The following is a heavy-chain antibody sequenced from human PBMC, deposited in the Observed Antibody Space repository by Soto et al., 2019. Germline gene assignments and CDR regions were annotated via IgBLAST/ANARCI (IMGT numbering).Heavy chain of an antibody. CDR2: MSWNAGYI. Sequence: EVQLVESGGGLVQPGGSLRLSCAASGFTFDDYVMHWVRQAPGKGLEWVSGMSWNAGYISYASSVKGRFTISRDNAKKSLYLQMNSLRPEDTAFYYCAKAPDYGDHEFFQHWGQGTLVTVSS. CDR3: AKAPDYGDHEFFQH. J-gene: IGHJ1*01. V-gene: IGHV3-9*01. D-gene: IGHD4-17*01. CDR1: GFTFDDYV.